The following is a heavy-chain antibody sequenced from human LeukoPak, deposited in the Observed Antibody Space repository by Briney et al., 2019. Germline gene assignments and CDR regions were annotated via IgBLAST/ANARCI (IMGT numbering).Heavy chain of an antibody. CDR1: GFTFSSYA. Sequence: GGSLRLSCAASGFTFSSYAMHWVRQAPGKGLEWVAVISYDGSNKYYADSVKGRFTISRGNSKNTLYLEMNSLRAEDTAVYYCARESLAYYYDSSGYSFDYWGQGTLVTVSS. CDR2: ISYDGSNK. J-gene: IGHJ4*02. D-gene: IGHD3-22*01. V-gene: IGHV3-30-3*01. CDR3: ARESLAYYYDSSGYSFDY.